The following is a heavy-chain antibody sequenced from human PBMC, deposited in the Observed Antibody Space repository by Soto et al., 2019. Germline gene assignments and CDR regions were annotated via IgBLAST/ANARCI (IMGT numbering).Heavy chain of an antibody. D-gene: IGHD3-10*01. CDR1: GFTFSSYA. J-gene: IGHJ4*02. V-gene: IGHV3-30-3*01. Sequence: QVQLVESGGGVVQPGRSLRLSCAASGFTFSSYAMHWVRQAPGKGLEWVAVISYDGSNKYYADSVQGRFTISRDNSKNTLYVQMNSLRAEATAVYYCARDRGPYSVLYYFDYWGQGTLVTVSS. CDR3: ARDRGPYSVLYYFDY. CDR2: ISYDGSNK.